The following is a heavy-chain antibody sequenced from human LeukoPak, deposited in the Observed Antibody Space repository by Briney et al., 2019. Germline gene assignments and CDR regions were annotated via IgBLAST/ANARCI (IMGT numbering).Heavy chain of an antibody. CDR2: ISGSGGST. Sequence: PGGSLRLSCAASGFTFSSYAMSWVRQAPRKGLEWVSAISGSGGSTYYADSVKGRFTISRDNSKNTLYLQMNSLRAEDTAVYYCAKDRKTCSSTSCYTFPGCWFDPWGQGTLATVSS. D-gene: IGHD2-2*02. J-gene: IGHJ5*02. CDR3: AKDRKTCSSTSCYTFPGCWFDP. CDR1: GFTFSSYA. V-gene: IGHV3-23*01.